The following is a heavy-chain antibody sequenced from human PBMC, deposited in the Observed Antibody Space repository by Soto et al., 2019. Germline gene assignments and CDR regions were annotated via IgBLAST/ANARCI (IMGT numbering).Heavy chain of an antibody. Sequence: QVQLVESGGGVVQPGRSLRLSCAASGFTFSSYGMHWVRQAPGKGLEWVAVIWYDGSNKYYADSVKGRFTISRDNSKNTLYLQMNTLRAEDTAVYYCAREYHHQLMLDYWGQGSLVTVSS. V-gene: IGHV3-33*01. CDR2: IWYDGSNK. J-gene: IGHJ4*02. CDR1: GFTFSSYG. CDR3: AREYHHQLMLDY. D-gene: IGHD1-1*01.